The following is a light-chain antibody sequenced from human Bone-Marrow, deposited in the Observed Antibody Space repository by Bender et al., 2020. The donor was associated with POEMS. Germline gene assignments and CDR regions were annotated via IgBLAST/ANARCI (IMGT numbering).Light chain of an antibody. J-gene: IGLJ2*01. V-gene: IGLV2-23*01. CDR3: CSYGGTTMDVI. CDR1: SSDIGGYNY. CDR2: EGI. Sequence: QSALTQPASVSGSPGQSITISCTGSSSDIGGYNYVSWYQHHPGKAPKVMIYEGIKRPSGISNRFSGSSSGNTASLTISGLQAEDEADYYCCSYGGTTMDVIFGGGTKLTVL.